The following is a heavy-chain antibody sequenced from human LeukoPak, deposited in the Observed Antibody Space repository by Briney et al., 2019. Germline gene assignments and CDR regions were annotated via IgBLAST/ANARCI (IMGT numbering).Heavy chain of an antibody. CDR3: ARDKGNYDYFDY. Sequence: SQTLSLTCTVSSGSICSGSYYWRWIRQPAGKGLEWIGLIYTSESTNYNPSLKSRITTSVDTSKNPFSLQLSSVTAADTAVYYCARDKGNYDYFDYWGQGTLVTVSS. CDR1: SGSICSGSYY. V-gene: IGHV4-61*02. D-gene: IGHD1-7*01. J-gene: IGHJ4*02. CDR2: IYTSEST.